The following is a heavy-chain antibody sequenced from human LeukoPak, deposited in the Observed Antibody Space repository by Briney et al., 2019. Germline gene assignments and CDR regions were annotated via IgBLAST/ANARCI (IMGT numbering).Heavy chain of an antibody. CDR3: ARGLRRIVGATHLDH. Sequence: SETLSLTCAVYGGSFSGYYWSWIRQPPGKGLEWIGEINHSGSTNYNPSLKSRVTISVDTSKNQFSLKLSSVTAADTAVFYCARGLRRIVGATHLDHWGQGTLVTVSS. CDR1: GGSFSGYY. V-gene: IGHV4-34*01. D-gene: IGHD1-26*01. J-gene: IGHJ4*02. CDR2: INHSGST.